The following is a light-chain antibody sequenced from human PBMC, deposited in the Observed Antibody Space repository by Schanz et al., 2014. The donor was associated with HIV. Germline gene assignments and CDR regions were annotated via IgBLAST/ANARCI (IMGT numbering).Light chain of an antibody. Sequence: QSALTQPASVSGSPGQSITISCTGTSSDVGGYNYVSWYRQHPGKAPKLMIYDVIHRPSGISYRFSGSKSGNTASLTVSGLQAEDEADYYCCSYAGSTSVIFGGGTKLTVL. CDR3: CSYAGSTSVI. CDR1: SSDVGGYNY. CDR2: DVI. V-gene: IGLV2-14*01. J-gene: IGLJ2*01.